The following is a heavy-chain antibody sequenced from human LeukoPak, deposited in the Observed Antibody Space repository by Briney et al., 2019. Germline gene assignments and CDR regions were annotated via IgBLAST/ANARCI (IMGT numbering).Heavy chain of an antibody. J-gene: IGHJ5*02. CDR1: GYSFTSYY. CDR3: ARVSITMVRGVLDWFDP. D-gene: IGHD3-10*01. CDR2: INPSGGNT. V-gene: IGHV1-46*01. Sequence: ASVTVSCKASGYSFTSYYIHWVRQAPGQGLERMGIINPSGGNTNYAQKLQGRVTMTTDTSTSTAYMELRSLRSDDTAVYYCARVSITMVRGVLDWFDPWGQGTLVTVSS.